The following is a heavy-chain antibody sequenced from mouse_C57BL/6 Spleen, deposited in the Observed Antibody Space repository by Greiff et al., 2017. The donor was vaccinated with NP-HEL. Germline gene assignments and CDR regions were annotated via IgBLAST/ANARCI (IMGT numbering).Heavy chain of an antibody. D-gene: IGHD2-4*01. J-gene: IGHJ4*01. CDR3: ARIASLYDYDEGYAMDY. V-gene: IGHV1-18*01. CDR1: GYTFTDYN. CDR2: INPNNGGT. Sequence: DVKLVESGPELVKPGASVKIPCKASGYTFTDYNMDWVKQSHGKSLEWIGDINPNNGGTIYNQKFKGKATLTVDKSSSTAYMELRSLTSEDTAVYYCARIASLYDYDEGYAMDYWGQGTSVTVSS.